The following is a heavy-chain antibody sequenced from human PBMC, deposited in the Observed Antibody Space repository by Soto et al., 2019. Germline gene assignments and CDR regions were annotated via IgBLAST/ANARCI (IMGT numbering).Heavy chain of an antibody. D-gene: IGHD1-1*01. CDR2: ISDRGDTT. CDR3: AKDKPGTTSFDY. CDR1: GFTISSNA. J-gene: IGHJ4*02. V-gene: IGHV3-23*01. Sequence: GGSLRLSCAASGFTISSNAMYWVRQAPGKGLEWVSAISDRGDTTHYADSVKGRFTISRDTSKNTLYLQLNTLRADDTAVYYCAKDKPGTTSFDYWRPGTLVTVSS.